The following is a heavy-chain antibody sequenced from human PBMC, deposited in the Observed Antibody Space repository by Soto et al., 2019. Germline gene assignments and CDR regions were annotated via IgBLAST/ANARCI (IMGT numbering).Heavy chain of an antibody. J-gene: IGHJ6*02. D-gene: IGHD3-3*01. CDR2: INPNSGGT. CDR1: GYTFTGYY. CDR3: ASTDTLVGSGYSEPYYYYGMDV. Sequence: ASVKVSCKASGYTFTGYYMHWVRQAPGQGLEWMGWINPNSGGTNYAQKFQGWVTMTRDTSISTAYMELSSLKASDTAMYYCASTDTLVGSGYSEPYYYYGMDVWGQGTTVTVSS. V-gene: IGHV1-2*04.